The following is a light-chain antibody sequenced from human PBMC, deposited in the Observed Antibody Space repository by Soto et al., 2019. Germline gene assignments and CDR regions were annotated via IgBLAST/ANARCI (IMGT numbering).Light chain of an antibody. CDR1: SSDIGTYNF. J-gene: IGLJ1*01. V-gene: IGLV2-14*01. CDR3: SSYTSSTTYV. Sequence: QSALTQPASVSGSPGQSITISCTGSSSDIGTYNFVSWYQQTPGKAPKLMIYEVSNRPSGVPNRFSGSKSGNTASLTISGLQAEDEADYYCSSYTSSTTYVFGTGTKVTVL. CDR2: EVS.